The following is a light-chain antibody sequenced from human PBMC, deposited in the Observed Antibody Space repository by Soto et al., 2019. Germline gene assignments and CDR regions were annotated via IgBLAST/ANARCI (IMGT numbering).Light chain of an antibody. V-gene: IGKV3-20*01. CDR3: QQYDNSVWT. Sequence: IVLTQSPGTLSSSPGERATLSCRASQSVSTSNLAWYQQRPGQAPRLLIYGASRRATGIPDRFSGSGSGTVFTLTISRLEPEDLAVYYCQQYDNSVWTFGQGTKVEIK. J-gene: IGKJ1*01. CDR2: GAS. CDR1: QSVSTSN.